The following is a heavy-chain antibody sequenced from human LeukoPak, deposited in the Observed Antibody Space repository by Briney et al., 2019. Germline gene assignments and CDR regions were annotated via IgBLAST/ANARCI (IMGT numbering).Heavy chain of an antibody. Sequence: PGGSLRLSCAASGFTFSSSWMTWVRQAPGKGLAWVANIKQDGSEISYVDSVKGRFTMSRDNAKSSLYLQMNSLRAEDTAVYYCAKVGQQLALDHWGQGTLVTVSS. D-gene: IGHD6-13*01. J-gene: IGHJ4*02. V-gene: IGHV3-7*02. CDR1: GFTFSSSW. CDR2: IKQDGSEI. CDR3: AKVGQQLALDH.